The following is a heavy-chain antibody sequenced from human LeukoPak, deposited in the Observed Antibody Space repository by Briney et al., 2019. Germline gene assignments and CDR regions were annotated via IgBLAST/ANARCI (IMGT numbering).Heavy chain of an antibody. CDR3: AKEGGSVVTPDLDY. J-gene: IGHJ4*02. Sequence: AGGSLRLSCAASGFTFSSYAMHWVRQAPGKGLEWVAFIRYDGSNKYYADSVKGRFTISRDNSKNTLYLQMNSLRAEDTAVYYCAKEGGSVVTPDLDYWGQGTLVTVSS. V-gene: IGHV3-30*02. D-gene: IGHD4-23*01. CDR2: IRYDGSNK. CDR1: GFTFSSYA.